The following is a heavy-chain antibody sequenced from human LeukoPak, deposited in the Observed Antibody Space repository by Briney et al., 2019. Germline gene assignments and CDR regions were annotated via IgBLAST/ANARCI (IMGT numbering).Heavy chain of an antibody. CDR3: ARQEGIAAAANPFDY. CDR1: GYSFSSYW. D-gene: IGHD6-13*01. CDR2: IYPGDSDT. Sequence: PGESLKISCKGSGYSFSSYWIGWVRQMPGKGLEWMGIIYPGDSDTRYSPSFQGQVTISADKSISTAYLQWSSLKASDTAMYYCARQEGIAAAANPFDYWGQGTLVTVSS. V-gene: IGHV5-51*01. J-gene: IGHJ4*02.